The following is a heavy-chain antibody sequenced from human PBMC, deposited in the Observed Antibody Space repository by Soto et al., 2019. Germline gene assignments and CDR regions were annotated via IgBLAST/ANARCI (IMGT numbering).Heavy chain of an antibody. CDR3: AVRKTGSYFDY. CDR2: ISGSGDST. V-gene: IGHV3-23*01. Sequence: GGSLRLSCAASGFAFSNYAMNWVRQAPGKGLEWVSSISGSGDSTYYADFVKGRFIISRDNSKNTLHLQMNSLRAEDTAVYYCAVRKTGSYFDYWGQGTLVTVSS. D-gene: IGHD1-26*01. CDR1: GFAFSNYA. J-gene: IGHJ4*02.